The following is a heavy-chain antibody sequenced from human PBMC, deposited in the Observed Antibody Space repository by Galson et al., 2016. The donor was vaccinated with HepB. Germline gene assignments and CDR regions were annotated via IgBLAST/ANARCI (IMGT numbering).Heavy chain of an antibody. V-gene: IGHV6-1*01. D-gene: IGHD1/OR15-1a*01. CDR3: VEQRKGAPYGMDV. Sequence: CAISGDSVSSHRAAWNWIRQSPSRGLEWLGRTYYRSKWYNDYAVSVKSRIIVNPDTSKNQFSLQLNSVTPEDTAVYYCVEQRKGAPYGMDVWGQGTTVTVSS. CDR2: TYYRSKWYN. J-gene: IGHJ6*02. CDR1: GDSVSSHRAA.